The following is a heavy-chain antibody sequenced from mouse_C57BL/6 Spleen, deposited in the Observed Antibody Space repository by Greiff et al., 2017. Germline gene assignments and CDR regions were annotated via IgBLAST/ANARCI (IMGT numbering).Heavy chain of an antibody. CDR2: IYWDDDK. CDR3: AQAYYSNFYYAMDY. J-gene: IGHJ4*01. Sequence: QVTLKESGPGILQSSQTLSLTCSFSGFSLSTSGMGVSWIRQPSGKGLEWLAHIYWDDDKRYNPSLKSRLTISKDTSRNQVFLKITSVDTADTATYYCAQAYYSNFYYAMDYWGQGTSVTVSS. V-gene: IGHV8-12*01. D-gene: IGHD2-5*01. CDR1: GFSLSTSGMG.